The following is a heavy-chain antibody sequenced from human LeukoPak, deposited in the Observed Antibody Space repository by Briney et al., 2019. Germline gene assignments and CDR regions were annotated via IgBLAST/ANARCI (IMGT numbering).Heavy chain of an antibody. V-gene: IGHV3-23*01. CDR1: GFTFSSYA. J-gene: IGHJ1*01. CDR3: AKVYCSSTSCPLADYFQH. Sequence: PGGSLRLSCAASGFTFSSYAMSWVRQAPGKGLEWVSAISGSGGSTYYADSVKGRFTISRDNSKNTLYLQMNSLRAEDTAVYYCAKVYCSSTSCPLADYFQHWGQGTLVTVSS. CDR2: ISGSGGST. D-gene: IGHD2-2*01.